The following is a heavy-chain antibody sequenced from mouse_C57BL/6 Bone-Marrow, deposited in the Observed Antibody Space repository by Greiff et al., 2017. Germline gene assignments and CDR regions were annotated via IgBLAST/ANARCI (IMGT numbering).Heavy chain of an antibody. CDR2: IRNKANGYTT. CDR1: GFTFTDYY. CDR3: ARYNYDYDWYFDV. Sequence: EVKLVESGGGLVQPGGSLSLSCAASGFTFTDYYMSWVRQPPGKALEWLGFIRNKANGYTTAYSASVKGRFTISRDNSQSILSLQMNALRAEDSATYYCARYNYDYDWYFDVWGTGTTVTVSS. J-gene: IGHJ1*03. D-gene: IGHD2-4*01. V-gene: IGHV7-3*01.